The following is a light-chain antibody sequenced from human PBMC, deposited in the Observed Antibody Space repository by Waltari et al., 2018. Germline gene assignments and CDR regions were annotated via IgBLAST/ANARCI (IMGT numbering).Light chain of an antibody. V-gene: IGKV1-39*01. CDR3: QQTYSSPSS. Sequence: DIQMTQSPSSLSASVGDRVTITCRASQSIKTYLNWYTQKLGKAPKLLIYAASNLQNGVPSRFSGSGSATDFTLTISSLQPEDFATYYCQQTYSSPSSFGQGTKLEIK. CDR1: QSIKTY. J-gene: IGKJ2*03. CDR2: AAS.